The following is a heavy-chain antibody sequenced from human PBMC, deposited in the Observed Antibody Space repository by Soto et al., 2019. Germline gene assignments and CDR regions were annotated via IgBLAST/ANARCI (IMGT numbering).Heavy chain of an antibody. CDR3: TTAATKIVGAVDDAFDI. J-gene: IGHJ3*02. D-gene: IGHD1-26*01. Sequence: EVQLVESGGGLVKPGGSLRLSCAASGFTFSNAWMNWVRQAPGKGLEWVGRIKSKTDGGTTDYAAPVKGRFTISRDDSKNTLYLQMNSLETEDTAVYYCTTAATKIVGAVDDAFDIWGQGTMVTVSS. V-gene: IGHV3-15*07. CDR2: IKSKTDGGTT. CDR1: GFTFSNAW.